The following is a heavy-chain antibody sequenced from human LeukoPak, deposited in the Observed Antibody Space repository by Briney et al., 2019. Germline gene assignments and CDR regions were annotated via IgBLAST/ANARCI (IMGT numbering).Heavy chain of an antibody. CDR2: MNPNSGNT. CDR1: VYTFTNYD. CDR3: ARGIRAVASRIDY. D-gene: IGHD6-19*01. J-gene: IGHJ4*02. Sequence: ASVELSFKASVYTFTNYDINRVRPATGQGLEWLRWMNPNSGNTAYAQKFQGRVTLTRNTSISTAYMELSSLRSEDTAVYYCARGIRAVASRIDYWGQGTLVTVSS. V-gene: IGHV1-8*01.